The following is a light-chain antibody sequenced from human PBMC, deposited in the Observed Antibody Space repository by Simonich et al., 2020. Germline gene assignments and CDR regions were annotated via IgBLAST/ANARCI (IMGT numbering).Light chain of an antibody. Sequence: EIVLTQSPGTLSLSPGERATLPCRASQSVSRHLAWYQQKPGQAPRLLIYGASTRATGIPARISGSGSGTEFTLTISSMQSEDFAVYYCQKYNNWPRTFGQGTKVGIK. CDR3: QKYNNWPRT. CDR1: QSVSRH. CDR2: GAS. J-gene: IGKJ1*01. V-gene: IGKV3-15*01.